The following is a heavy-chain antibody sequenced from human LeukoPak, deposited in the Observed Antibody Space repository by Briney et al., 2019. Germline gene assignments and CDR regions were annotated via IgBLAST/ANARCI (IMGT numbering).Heavy chain of an antibody. D-gene: IGHD3-16*01. CDR2: INPNSGGT. CDR3: ARVRYRLAETYIDY. J-gene: IGHJ4*02. CDR1: GYTFTGYY. V-gene: IGHV1-2*02. Sequence: ASVKVSCKASGYTFTGYYMHWVRQAPGQGLEWMGWINPNSGGTNYAQKFQSRVTMTRDTSISTAYMELSRLRSDDTAVYYCARVRYRLAETYIDYWGQGTLVTVSS.